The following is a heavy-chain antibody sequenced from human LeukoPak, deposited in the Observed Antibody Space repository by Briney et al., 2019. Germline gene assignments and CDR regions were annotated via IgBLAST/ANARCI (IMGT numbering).Heavy chain of an antibody. Sequence: GASVTVSCKASGGTFSSYAISWVRQAPGQGLEWMGRIIPILGIANYVQKFQGRVTITADKSTSTAYMELSSLRSEDTAVYYCASDYYDSSGYYYALTYYYGMDVWGQGTTVTVSS. CDR2: IIPILGIA. CDR1: GGTFSSYA. J-gene: IGHJ6*02. D-gene: IGHD3-22*01. V-gene: IGHV1-69*04. CDR3: ASDYYDSSGYYYALTYYYGMDV.